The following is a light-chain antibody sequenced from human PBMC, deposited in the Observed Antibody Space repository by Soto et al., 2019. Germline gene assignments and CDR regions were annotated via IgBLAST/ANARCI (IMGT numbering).Light chain of an antibody. Sequence: EIVLTQSPGTLSLSPGERATLSCRASESVNNNYLAWYQQKPGQAPRLLIYGASSRATGIPDRFSGSGSGTDFTLTISRLEPEDLSVYYSQQYGSSQYTFGQGTKLEIK. CDR1: ESVNNNY. CDR2: GAS. J-gene: IGKJ2*01. V-gene: IGKV3-20*01. CDR3: QQYGSSQYT.